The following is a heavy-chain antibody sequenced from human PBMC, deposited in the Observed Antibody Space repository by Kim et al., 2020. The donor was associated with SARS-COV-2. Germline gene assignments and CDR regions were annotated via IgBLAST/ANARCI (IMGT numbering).Heavy chain of an antibody. CDR3: AKVWARWELLPLVLDY. J-gene: IGHJ4*01. D-gene: IGHD1-26*01. Sequence: GGSLRLSCAASGFTFDDYAMHWVRQAPGKGLEWVSGISWNSGSIGYADSVKGRFTISRDNAKNSLYLQMNSLRAEDTALYYCAKVWARWELLPLVLDYWG. V-gene: IGHV3-9*01. CDR2: ISWNSGSI. CDR1: GFTFDDYA.